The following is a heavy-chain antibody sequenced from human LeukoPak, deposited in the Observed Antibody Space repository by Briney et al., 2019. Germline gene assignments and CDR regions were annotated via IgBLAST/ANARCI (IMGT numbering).Heavy chain of an antibody. D-gene: IGHD3-10*01. J-gene: IGHJ4*02. CDR1: GFTFSSYW. CDR3: ARECGSGDFDY. V-gene: IGHV3-7*01. CDR2: IRQDGSEK. Sequence: GGSLRLSCAASGFTFSSYWMSWVRQAPGKGLEWVANIRQDGSEKYYVDSVKGRFTISRDNAKNSLYLQMNSLRAEDTAVYYCARECGSGDFDYWGQGTLVTVSS.